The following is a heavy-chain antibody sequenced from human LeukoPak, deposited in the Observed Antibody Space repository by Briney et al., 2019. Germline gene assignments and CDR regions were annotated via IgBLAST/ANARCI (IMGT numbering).Heavy chain of an antibody. D-gene: IGHD2-15*01. J-gene: IGHJ4*02. CDR3: ASEYCSGGNCYFDY. Sequence: GESLKISCKGSEYSFATYWIGWVRQMPGQGLEWMGIIFPGDSDTRYSPSFQGQVAISADKSISTAYLQWSSLKASDTAIYYCASEYCSGGNCYFDYWGQGTLVTVSS. CDR1: EYSFATYW. CDR2: IFPGDSDT. V-gene: IGHV5-51*01.